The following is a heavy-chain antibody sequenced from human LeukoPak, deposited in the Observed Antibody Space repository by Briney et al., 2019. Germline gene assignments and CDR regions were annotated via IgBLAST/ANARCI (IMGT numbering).Heavy chain of an antibody. D-gene: IGHD3-10*01. Sequence: PSETLSLTCAVYGGSFSGYYWSWIRQPPGKGLEWIGEINHSGSTNYNPSLKSRVTISVDTSKNQFSLKLSSVTAADTAVYYCASMVRGVIKYYFDYWGQGTLVTVSS. V-gene: IGHV4-34*01. J-gene: IGHJ4*02. CDR3: ASMVRGVIKYYFDY. CDR2: INHSGST. CDR1: GGSFSGYY.